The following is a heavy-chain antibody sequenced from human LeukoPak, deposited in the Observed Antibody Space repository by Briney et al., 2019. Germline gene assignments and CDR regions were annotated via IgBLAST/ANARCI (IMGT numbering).Heavy chain of an antibody. Sequence: PGGSLRLSCAASGFTFSSYWMSWVRQAPGKGLEWVANIRQDGSEKYYVDSVKGRFTISRDNAKNSLYLQMNSLRAEDTAVYYCARDRGLPDFDYWGQGTLVTVSS. CDR3: ARDRGLPDFDY. V-gene: IGHV3-7*01. CDR1: GFTFSSYW. CDR2: IRQDGSEK. J-gene: IGHJ4*02. D-gene: IGHD5-18*01.